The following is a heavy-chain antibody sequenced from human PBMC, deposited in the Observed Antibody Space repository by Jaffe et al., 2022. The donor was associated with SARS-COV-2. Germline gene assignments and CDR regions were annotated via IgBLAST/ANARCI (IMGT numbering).Heavy chain of an antibody. V-gene: IGHV1-46*01. CDR2: LNPSVGST. J-gene: IGHJ4*02. D-gene: IGHD3-9*01. CDR3: ARGYYDILTGYYKRPYFDY. CDR1: GYTFTSYY. Sequence: QVQLVQSGAEVKKPGASVKVSCKASGYTFTSYYMHWVRQAPGQGLEWMGILNPSVGSTTYAQKFQGRVTMTRDTSTSTVYMELSSLRSEDTAVYYCARGYYDILTGYYKRPYFDYWGQGTLVTVSS.